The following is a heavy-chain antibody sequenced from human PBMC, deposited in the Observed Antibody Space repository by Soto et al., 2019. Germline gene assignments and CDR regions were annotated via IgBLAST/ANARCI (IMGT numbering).Heavy chain of an antibody. J-gene: IGHJ4*01. Sequence: EVQLLESGGGLVQPGGSLTLSCAASGFSLGNYAMSWVRQAPGKGLEWVASVSGSGDTTDYADSVKGRFTISRDSSKNTLYLQMNRLRADDTAVYYCPKVRAIIAARHVADFWGQGTLVTVSS. CDR1: GFSLGNYA. CDR2: VSGSGDTT. D-gene: IGHD6-6*01. CDR3: PKVRAIIAARHVADF. V-gene: IGHV3-23*01.